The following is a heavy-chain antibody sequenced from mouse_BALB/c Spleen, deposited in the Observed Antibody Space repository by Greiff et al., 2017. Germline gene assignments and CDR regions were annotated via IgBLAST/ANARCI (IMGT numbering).Heavy chain of an antibody. CDR1: GFSLTSYG. V-gene: IGHV2-9*02. Sequence: VQLVESGPGLVAPSQSLSITCTVSGFSLTSYGVHWVRQPPGKGLEWLGVIWAGGSTNYNSALMSRLSISKDNSKSQVFLKMNSLQTDDTAMYYCARAPGYGNHYYAMDYWGQGTSVTVSS. D-gene: IGHD2-10*02. J-gene: IGHJ4*01. CDR3: ARAPGYGNHYYAMDY. CDR2: IWAGGST.